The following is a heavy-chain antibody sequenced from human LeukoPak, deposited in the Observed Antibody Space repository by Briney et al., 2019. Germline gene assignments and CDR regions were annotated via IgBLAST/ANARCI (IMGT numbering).Heavy chain of an antibody. J-gene: IGHJ4*02. CDR3: AKDADRYGSIYYFDY. CDR2: ISYDGSNK. CDR1: GFTFSSYA. V-gene: IGHV3-30-3*01. D-gene: IGHD5-18*01. Sequence: GRSLRLSCAASGFTFSSYAMHWVRQAPGKGLEWVAVISYDGSNKYYADSVKGRFTISRDNSKNTLYVQMNSLRVEDTAVYYCAKDADRYGSIYYFDYWGQGTPVTVSS.